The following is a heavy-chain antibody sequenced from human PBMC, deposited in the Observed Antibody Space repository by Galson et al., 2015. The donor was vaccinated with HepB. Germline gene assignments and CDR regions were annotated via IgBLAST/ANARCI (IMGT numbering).Heavy chain of an antibody. V-gene: IGHV3-30*03. D-gene: IGHD2-2*01. CDR3: ATRHHLLIDF. J-gene: IGHJ4*02. CDR2: VSYDGKNK. CDR1: GFTFSSYG. Sequence: SLRLSCAATGFTFSSYGMHWVRQAPGKGLEWVAVVSYDGKNKYYADSVKGRFTISRDNPKNTLYLQMNRLRTEDTAVYYCATRHHLLIDFWGQGTLVTVSS.